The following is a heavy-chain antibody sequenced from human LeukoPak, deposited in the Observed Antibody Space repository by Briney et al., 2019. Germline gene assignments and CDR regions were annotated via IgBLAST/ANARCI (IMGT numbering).Heavy chain of an antibody. D-gene: IGHD3-10*01. V-gene: IGHV4-61*02. CDR2: IYTSGST. CDR3: ARDNALASGKYWFDP. J-gene: IGHJ5*02. Sequence: SETLSLTCTVSGGSISSGRYYCSWIRQPAGKGLEWIGRIYTSGSTNYNPSLKSRVTISVDTSKNQFSLKLSSVTAADTAVYYCARDNALASGKYWFDPWGQGTLVTVSS. CDR1: GGSISSGRYY.